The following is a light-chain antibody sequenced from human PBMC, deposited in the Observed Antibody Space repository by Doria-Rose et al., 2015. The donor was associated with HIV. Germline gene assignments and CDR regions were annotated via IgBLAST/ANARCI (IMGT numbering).Light chain of an antibody. V-gene: IGKV3-20*01. CDR3: HQYGTSWT. Sequence: TQSPGTLSLSPGERATLSCRASQSFSSTYLAWYQQKPGQAPSLLIHDGSTRATGIPDRLSASGSGTDFTLAINRLEPEDFALYYCHQYGTSWTFGQGTKVEI. CDR1: QSFSSTY. J-gene: IGKJ1*01. CDR2: DGS.